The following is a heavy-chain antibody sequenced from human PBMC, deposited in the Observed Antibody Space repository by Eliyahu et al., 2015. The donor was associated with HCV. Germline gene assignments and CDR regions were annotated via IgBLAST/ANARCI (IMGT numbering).Heavy chain of an antibody. Sequence: LALIDWDDDKYYSTSLKTRLTISKDTSKNQVVLTMTNMDPVDTATYYCARMSDYYGSGSRTDYGMDVWGQGTTVTVSS. CDR2: IDWDDDK. V-gene: IGHV2-70*01. D-gene: IGHD3-10*01. CDR3: ARMSDYYGSGSRTDYGMDV. J-gene: IGHJ6*02.